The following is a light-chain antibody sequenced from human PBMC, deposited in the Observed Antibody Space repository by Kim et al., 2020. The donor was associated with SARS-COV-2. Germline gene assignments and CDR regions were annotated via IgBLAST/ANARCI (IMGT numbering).Light chain of an antibody. Sequence: SYELTQPLSVSVALGQTARITCGGNNIGGKNVHWYQQKPGQAPVLVIYRDSNRPSGIPERFSASNSGNTATLTISRAQAGDEADYYCQVWDSSTSEVFGGGTQLTVL. V-gene: IGLV3-9*01. CDR1: NIGGKN. CDR3: QVWDSSTSEV. J-gene: IGLJ3*02. CDR2: RDS.